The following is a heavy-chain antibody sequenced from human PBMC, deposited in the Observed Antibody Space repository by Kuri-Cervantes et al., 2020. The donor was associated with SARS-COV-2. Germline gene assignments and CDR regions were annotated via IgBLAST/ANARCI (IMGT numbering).Heavy chain of an antibody. D-gene: IGHD6-13*01. J-gene: IGHJ4*02. CDR1: GFTFSSYW. CDR3: ARDRIAAARGRATAPPADY. V-gene: IGHV3-7*01. CDR2: IKQDGSEK. Sequence: GESLKISCAASGFTFSSYWMSWVRQAPGKGLEWVANIKQDGSEKYYVDSVKGRFTISRDNAKNSLYLQMNSLRAEDTAVYYCARDRIAAARGRATAPPADYWGQGTLVTVSS.